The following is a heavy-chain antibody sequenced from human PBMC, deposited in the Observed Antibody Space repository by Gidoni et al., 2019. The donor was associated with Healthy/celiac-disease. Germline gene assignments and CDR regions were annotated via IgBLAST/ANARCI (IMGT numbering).Heavy chain of an antibody. CDR3: TRLATIGFDP. Sequence: EVQLVESGGGLVQPGGSRKLSGAASGFPFSGSAMHWVRQASGKGLEWVGRIRSKANSYATAYAASVKGRFTISRDDSKNTAYLQMNSLKTEDTAVYYCTRLATIGFDPWGQGTLVTVSS. V-gene: IGHV3-73*02. J-gene: IGHJ5*02. CDR2: IRSKANSYAT. D-gene: IGHD1-26*01. CDR1: GFPFSGSA.